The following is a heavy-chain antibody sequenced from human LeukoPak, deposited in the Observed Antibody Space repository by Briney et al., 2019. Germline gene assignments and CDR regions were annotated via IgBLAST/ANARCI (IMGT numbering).Heavy chain of an antibody. V-gene: IGHV3-30-3*01. CDR1: GFIFSSYA. CDR2: ISYDGSNK. J-gene: IGHJ4*02. Sequence: GGSLRLSCAASGFIFSSYAMHWVRQAPGKGLEWVAVISYDGSNKYYADSVKGRYTISRDNSKNTLYLQMNSLRAEDTAVYYCASDPYRDILTGYSSSDYWGQGTLVTVSS. CDR3: ASDPYRDILTGYSSSDY. D-gene: IGHD3-9*01.